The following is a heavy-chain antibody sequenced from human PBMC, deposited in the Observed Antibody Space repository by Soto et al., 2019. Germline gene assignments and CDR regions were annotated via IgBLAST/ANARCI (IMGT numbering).Heavy chain of an antibody. J-gene: IGHJ6*02. CDR2: INPNSGGT. V-gene: IGHV1-2*02. Sequence: VASVKVSCKASGYTFTGYYMHWVRQAPGQGLEWMGWINPNSGGTNYAQKFQGRATMTRDTSISTAYMELSRLRSDDTAVYYCARDREIAARPDGDYYYYGMDVWGQGTTVTVSS. CDR1: GYTFTGYY. D-gene: IGHD6-6*01. CDR3: ARDREIAARPDGDYYYYGMDV.